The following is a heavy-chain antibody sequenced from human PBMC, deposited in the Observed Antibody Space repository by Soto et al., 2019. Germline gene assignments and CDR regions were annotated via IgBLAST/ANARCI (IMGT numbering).Heavy chain of an antibody. CDR1: GYTFTSYG. Sequence: QVQLVQSGAEVKKPGASVKVSCKASGYTFTSYGISWGRQAPGQGLEWMGWISAYNGNTNYAQKLQGRVTMTTDTSTSTAYMELRSLRSDDTAVYYWARDRVCSSTSCYEAWFAPWGQGTLVTVSS. D-gene: IGHD2-2*01. CDR2: ISAYNGNT. CDR3: ARDRVCSSTSCYEAWFAP. V-gene: IGHV1-18*01. J-gene: IGHJ5*02.